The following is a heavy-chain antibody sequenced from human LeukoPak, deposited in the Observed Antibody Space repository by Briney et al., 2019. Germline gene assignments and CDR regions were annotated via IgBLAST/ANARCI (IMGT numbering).Heavy chain of an antibody. CDR1: GFTCSDYY. D-gene: IGHD3-10*01. CDR2: ISSSSSYT. J-gene: IGHJ6*04. Sequence: NTGGSLRLSCAASGFTCSDYYMSWIRQAPGKGQEWVSYISSSSSYTNYADSVKGRFTISRDNAKNSLYLQMKSLRAEDTAVYYCARDVGGSGIYYYNYGMDVWGKGTTVTVSS. V-gene: IGHV3-11*06. CDR3: ARDVGGSGIYYYNYGMDV.